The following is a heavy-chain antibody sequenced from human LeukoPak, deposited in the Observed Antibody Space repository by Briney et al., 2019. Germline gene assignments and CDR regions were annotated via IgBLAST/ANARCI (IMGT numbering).Heavy chain of an antibody. D-gene: IGHD2-15*01. CDR3: TAAVNWFDP. Sequence: SETLSLTCTVSGGSMSRSSYYWGWIRQPPGKGLEWIGSIYYSGNTYYIPSLKSRVTISIDTSKNQFSLKLGSVTAADTAVYYCTAAVNWFDPWGQGTLVTVSS. V-gene: IGHV4-39*01. J-gene: IGHJ5*02. CDR1: GGSMSRSSYY. CDR2: IYYSGNT.